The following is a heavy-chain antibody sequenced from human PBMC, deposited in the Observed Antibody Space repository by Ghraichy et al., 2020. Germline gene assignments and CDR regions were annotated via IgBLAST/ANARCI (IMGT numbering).Heavy chain of an antibody. J-gene: IGHJ2*01. CDR2: ISSSSYI. D-gene: IGHD3-22*01. Sequence: GESLNISCAASGFTFSSYSMNWVRQAPGKGLEWVSSISSSSYIYYADSVKGRFTISRDNAKNSLYLQMNSLRAEDTAVYYCARTQGIQNYYDSSGYYYWYFDLWGRGTLVTVSS. CDR1: GFTFSSYS. V-gene: IGHV3-21*01. CDR3: ARTQGIQNYYDSSGYYYWYFDL.